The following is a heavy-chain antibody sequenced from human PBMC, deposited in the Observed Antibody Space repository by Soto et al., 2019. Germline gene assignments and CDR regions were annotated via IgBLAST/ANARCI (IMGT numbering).Heavy chain of an antibody. V-gene: IGHV3-23*01. D-gene: IGHD1-26*01. CDR3: AKSGSHSYFDY. Sequence: GGSLRLSCAASGFTFSSYAMPWVRLAPGKGLEWVSSISPSVVNTYYADSVKGRFTISRDNSKNTLYLHMNSLRADDTAIYYCAKSGSHSYFDYWGQGTLVTVSS. J-gene: IGHJ4*02. CDR2: ISPSVVNT. CDR1: GFTFSSYA.